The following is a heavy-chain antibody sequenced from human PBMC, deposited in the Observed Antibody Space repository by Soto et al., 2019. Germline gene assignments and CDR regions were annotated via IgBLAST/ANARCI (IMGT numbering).Heavy chain of an antibody. CDR3: ARVGAAVDWGEAGFDY. V-gene: IGHV3-33*01. D-gene: IGHD6-13*01. CDR1: GFTFSSYG. J-gene: IGHJ4*02. Sequence: GGSLRLSCAASGFTFSSYGMHWVRQAPGKGLEWVAVIWYDGSNKYYADSVKGRFTISRDNSKNTLYLQMNSLRAEDTAVYYCARVGAAVDWGEAGFDYWGQGTLVTVSS. CDR2: IWYDGSNK.